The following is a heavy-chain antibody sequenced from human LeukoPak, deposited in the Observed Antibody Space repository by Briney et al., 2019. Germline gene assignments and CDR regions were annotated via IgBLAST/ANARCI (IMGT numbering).Heavy chain of an antibody. V-gene: IGHV5-51*01. J-gene: IGHJ4*02. CDR1: GYSFTSYW. CDR2: IYPGDSDT. D-gene: IGHD3-22*01. Sequence: GESLKISCKGSGYSFTSYWIGWVRQMPGKGLEWMGIIYPGDSDTRYSPSFQGQVTISADKSISTAYLQWSSLKASDTAIYYCARVHYYETSDWGNYFDYWGQGTLVTVSS. CDR3: ARVHYYETSDWGNYFDY.